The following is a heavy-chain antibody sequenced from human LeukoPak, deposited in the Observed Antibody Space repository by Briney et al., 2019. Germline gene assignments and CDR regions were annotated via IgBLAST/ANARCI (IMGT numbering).Heavy chain of an antibody. Sequence: GGSLRLSCAASGFTFSSYGMHWVRQAPGKGLEWVAVISYDGSDKYYADSVKGRFTISRDNSRNTLYLQMNSLRVEDTAVYYCAKEVGTFTLDYWGQGTLVTVSS. V-gene: IGHV3-30*18. J-gene: IGHJ4*02. CDR2: ISYDGSDK. D-gene: IGHD1-26*01. CDR3: AKEVGTFTLDY. CDR1: GFTFSSYG.